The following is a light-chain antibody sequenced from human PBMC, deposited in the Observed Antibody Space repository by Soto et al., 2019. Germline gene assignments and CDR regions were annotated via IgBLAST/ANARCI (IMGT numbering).Light chain of an antibody. Sequence: ESMLTHSLATLALTPPERXNLXFRASQSVSSYLAWYQQKPGQAPRLLIYDASNRATGIPARFSGSGSGTDFTLTISSLEPEDFAVYYCQQRSNWPITFGQGTRLEIK. CDR1: QSVSSY. V-gene: IGKV3-11*01. CDR2: DAS. CDR3: QQRSNWPIT. J-gene: IGKJ5*01.